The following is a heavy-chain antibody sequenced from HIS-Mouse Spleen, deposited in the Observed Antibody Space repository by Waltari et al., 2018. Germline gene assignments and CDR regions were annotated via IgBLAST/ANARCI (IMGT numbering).Heavy chain of an antibody. V-gene: IGHV4-39*07. CDR3: AREIPYSSSWYDWYFDL. Sequence: QLQLQESGPGLVKPSETLSLTCTVPGGSIISSSYYLCWIRQPPGKGLEWIGSIYYSGSTYYNPSLKSRVTISVDTSKNQFSLKLSSVTAADTAVYYCAREIPYSSSWYDWYFDLWGRGTLVTVSS. J-gene: IGHJ2*01. CDR2: IYYSGST. D-gene: IGHD6-13*01. CDR1: GGSIISSSYY.